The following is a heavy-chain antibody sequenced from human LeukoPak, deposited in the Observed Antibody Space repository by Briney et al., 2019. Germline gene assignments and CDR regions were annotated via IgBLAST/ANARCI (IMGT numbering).Heavy chain of an antibody. CDR3: ARGGYSYDLDY. J-gene: IGHJ4*02. CDR2: ISSSSSTI. Sequence: GGSLRLSCAASGFIVSSNYMSWVRQAPGKGLEWVSYISSSSSTIYYADSVKGRFTISRDNAKNSLYLQMNSLRAEDTAVYYCARGGYSYDLDYWGQGTLVTVSS. CDR1: GFIVSSNY. V-gene: IGHV3-48*01. D-gene: IGHD5-18*01.